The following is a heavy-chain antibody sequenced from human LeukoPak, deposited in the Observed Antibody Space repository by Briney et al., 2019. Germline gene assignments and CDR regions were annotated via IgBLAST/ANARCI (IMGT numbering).Heavy chain of an antibody. CDR2: ISGSGGST. Sequence: GGSLRLSCAASGFTFSSYGMSWVRQAPGKGLEWVSAISGSGGSTYYADSVKGRFTISRDNSKNTLYLQMNSLRAEDTAVYYCAKVRYYDTASFDYWGQGTLVTVSS. J-gene: IGHJ4*01. V-gene: IGHV3-23*01. CDR3: AKVRYYDTASFDY. D-gene: IGHD3-22*01. CDR1: GFTFSSYG.